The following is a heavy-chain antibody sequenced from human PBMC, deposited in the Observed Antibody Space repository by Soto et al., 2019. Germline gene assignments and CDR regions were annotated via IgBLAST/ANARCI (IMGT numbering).Heavy chain of an antibody. V-gene: IGHV3-21*01. CDR3: ARDRGDSSGWKRPRHGMGV. J-gene: IGHJ6*02. CDR1: GFTFSSYS. D-gene: IGHD6-19*01. CDR2: ISSSSSYI. Sequence: GGSLRLSCAASGFTFSSYSMNWVRQAPGKGLEWVSSISSSSSYIYYADSVKGRFTISRDNAKNSLYLQMNNLTAEDKAVSYSARDRGDSSGWKRPRHGMGVWGQGPTVTVSS.